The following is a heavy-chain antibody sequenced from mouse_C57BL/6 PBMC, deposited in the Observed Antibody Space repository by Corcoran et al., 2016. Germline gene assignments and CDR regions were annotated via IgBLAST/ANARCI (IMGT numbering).Heavy chain of an antibody. Sequence: EVQLQQSGPELVKPRASVKISCTASGYTFTDYYMNWVKQSHGKSLEWIGDINPNNGGTSYNQKFKGKATLTVDKSSSTAYMELRSLTSEDSAVYYCARYDYDEAWFAYWGQGTLVTVSA. D-gene: IGHD2-4*01. CDR3: ARYDYDEAWFAY. V-gene: IGHV1-26*01. J-gene: IGHJ3*01. CDR2: INPNNGGT. CDR1: GYTFTDYY.